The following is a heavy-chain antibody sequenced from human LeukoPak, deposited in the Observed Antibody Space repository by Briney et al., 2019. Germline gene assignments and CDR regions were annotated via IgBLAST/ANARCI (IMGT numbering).Heavy chain of an antibody. CDR2: IDWDDDK. CDR1: GGSISSYYW. D-gene: IGHD6-19*01. J-gene: IGHJ4*02. CDR3: ARMYSSGWYYFDY. Sequence: TLSLTCTVSGGSISSYYWSWIRQPPGKALEWLARIDWDDDKYYSTSLKTRLTISKDTSKNQVVLTMTNMDPVDTATYYCARMYSSGWYYFDYWGQGTLVTVSS. V-gene: IGHV2-70*11.